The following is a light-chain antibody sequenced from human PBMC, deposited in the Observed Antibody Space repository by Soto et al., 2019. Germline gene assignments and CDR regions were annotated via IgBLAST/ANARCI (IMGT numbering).Light chain of an antibody. CDR3: QQYSNYPLT. CDR2: KAS. Sequence: DIQMTQSPSTLSASVGDRVTITCRASQSISYWLAWYQQKPGKAPNLLIYKASSLESGVPSRFSGRGSGTEFTLTINSLQPDDFAAYYCQQYSNYPLTFGGGTKVEI. J-gene: IGKJ4*01. CDR1: QSISYW. V-gene: IGKV1-5*03.